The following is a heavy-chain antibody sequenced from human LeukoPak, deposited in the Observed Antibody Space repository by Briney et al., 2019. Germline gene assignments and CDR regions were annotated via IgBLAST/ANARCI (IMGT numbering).Heavy chain of an antibody. CDR3: ARREPVRNQHRRRGPFDY. J-gene: IGHJ4*02. CDR2: INHSGST. D-gene: IGHD1-14*01. V-gene: IGHV4-34*01. Sequence: PSETLSLTCAVYGGSFSGYYWSWIRQPPGKGLEWIGEINHSGSTNYNPSLKSRVTISVDTSKNQFSLKLSSVTAADTAVYYCARREPVRNQHRRRGPFDYWGQGTLVTVSS. CDR1: GGSFSGYY.